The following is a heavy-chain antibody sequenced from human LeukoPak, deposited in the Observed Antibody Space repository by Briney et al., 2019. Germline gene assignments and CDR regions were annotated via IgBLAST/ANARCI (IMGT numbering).Heavy chain of an antibody. D-gene: IGHD2-2*02. CDR2: ISAYNGNT. CDR3: ATDHGRGVGSCYTY. CDR1: GYTFTSYG. V-gene: IGHV1-18*01. J-gene: IGHJ4*02. Sequence: ASVKVSCKASGYTFTSYGISWVRQAPGQGLEWMGWISAYNGNTNYAQKLQGRVTMTTDTSTSTAYMELRSLRSEDTAVYYCATDHGRGVGSCYTYWGQGTLVTVSS.